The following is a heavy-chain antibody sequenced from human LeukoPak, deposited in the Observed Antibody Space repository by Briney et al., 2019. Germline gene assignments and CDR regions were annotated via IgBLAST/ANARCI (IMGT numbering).Heavy chain of an antibody. V-gene: IGHV3-21*01. CDR1: GFTFRIYS. J-gene: IGHJ4*02. Sequence: PGGSLRLSCAASGFTFRIYSMNCVRQSPGQGLEWVSSISSINSLIYYADSVKGRFTISRDNSKNSLYLQMNSLRAEDTAVYYCARVPGDYWGQGTLVTVSS. D-gene: IGHD3-10*01. CDR3: ARVPGDY. CDR2: ISSINSLI.